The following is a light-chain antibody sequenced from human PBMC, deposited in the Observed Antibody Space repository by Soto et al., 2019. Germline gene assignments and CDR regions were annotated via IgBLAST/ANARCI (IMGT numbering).Light chain of an antibody. CDR3: QQYGRSPFT. J-gene: IGKJ3*01. CDR1: QSVSSYY. CDR2: GAS. V-gene: IGKV3-20*01. Sequence: EIVVTQSPGTLSLSPGERATLSCRASQSVSSYYLAWYQQKHGQAPRLLIYGASTRATGIPDRFSGSGSGTDFTLTISRLEPEDIAVYYCQQYGRSPFTFGHGTKVDIK.